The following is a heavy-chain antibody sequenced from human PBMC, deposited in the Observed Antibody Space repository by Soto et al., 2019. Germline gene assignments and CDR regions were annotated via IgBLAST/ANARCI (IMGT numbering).Heavy chain of an antibody. CDR2: IYYSGST. CDR1: GGSISSYY. D-gene: IGHD3-16*01. CDR3: ARVRSYYDYVWGRFPPYYFDY. J-gene: IGHJ4*02. Sequence: PSETLSLTSTVSGGSISSYYWSWIRQPPGKGLEWIGYIYYSGSTNYNPSLKSRVTISVDTSKNQFSLKLSSVTAADTAVYYCARVRSYYDYVWGRFPPYYFDYWGQGTLVTVYS. V-gene: IGHV4-59*01.